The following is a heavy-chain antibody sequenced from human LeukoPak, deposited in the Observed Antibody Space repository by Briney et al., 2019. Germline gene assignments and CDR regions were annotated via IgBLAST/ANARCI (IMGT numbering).Heavy chain of an antibody. CDR3: ARDPAGIQLWLGRYFDY. V-gene: IGHV3-74*01. CDR2: INSDGSST. D-gene: IGHD5-18*01. Sequence: GGSLRLSCAASGFTFSSYWMHRVRQAPGKGLVWVSRINSDGSSTSYADSVKGRFTISRDNAKNTLYLQMNSLRAEDTAVYYCARDPAGIQLWLGRYFDYWGQGTLVTVSS. CDR1: GFTFSSYW. J-gene: IGHJ4*02.